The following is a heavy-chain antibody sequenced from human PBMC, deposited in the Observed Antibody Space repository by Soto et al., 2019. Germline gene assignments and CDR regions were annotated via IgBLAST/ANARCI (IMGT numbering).Heavy chain of an antibody. V-gene: IGHV3-30-3*01. CDR1: GFTFSSYA. Sequence: QGQLAESGGGVVQPGRSLRLSCAASGFTFSSYAIHWVRHAPGKGLGWVAVISYDGSNKYYADSVKGRFTISRDNSKNTLYLQMNSLRVEDTAVYYSARAWGDYGDCWGQGTLVTVSS. CDR3: ARAWGDYGDC. J-gene: IGHJ4*02. D-gene: IGHD4-17*01. CDR2: ISYDGSNK.